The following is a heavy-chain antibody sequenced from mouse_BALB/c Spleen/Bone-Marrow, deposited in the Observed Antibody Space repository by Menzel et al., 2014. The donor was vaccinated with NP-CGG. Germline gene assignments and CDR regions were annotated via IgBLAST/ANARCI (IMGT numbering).Heavy chain of an antibody. CDR1: GFTFSSYT. CDR3: ARHVGNPYAMDY. V-gene: IGHV5-12-2*01. J-gene: IGHJ4*01. Sequence: DVMLVESGGDLVKPGGSLKLSCAASGFTFSSYTMSWVRQTPEKRLEWVAYISNGGGSTYYPDTVKGRFTISRDNAKNILFLQMSSLKSEDTAMYYCARHVGNPYAMDYWGQGTSVTVSS. D-gene: IGHD3-1*01. CDR2: ISNGGGST.